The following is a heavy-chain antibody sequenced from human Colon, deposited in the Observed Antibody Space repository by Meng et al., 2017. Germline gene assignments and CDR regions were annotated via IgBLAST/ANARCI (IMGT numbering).Heavy chain of an antibody. J-gene: IGHJ4*02. Sequence: QGQWVKYGSEVSKPVASVTVSCMAYGYTFTGYYMHWVRQAPGQGLEWMGRINPNSGVTNHAQKFQGRVTMTRDTSISTAYMELSRVRFDDTAVYYCAREREGEHDYGDRFFDYWGQGTLVTVSS. CDR1: GYTFTGYY. CDR2: INPNSGVT. CDR3: AREREGEHDYGDRFFDY. D-gene: IGHD4-17*01. V-gene: IGHV1-2*06.